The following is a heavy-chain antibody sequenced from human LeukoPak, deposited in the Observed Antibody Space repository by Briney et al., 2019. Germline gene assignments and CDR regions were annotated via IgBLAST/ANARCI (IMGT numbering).Heavy chain of an antibody. CDR3: ARERGSAFDY. CDR1: GGSISSGGYS. J-gene: IGHJ4*02. D-gene: IGHD3-10*01. Sequence: PSETLSLTCAVSGGSISSGGYSWTWIRQPPGKGLEWIGYIYHSGSTYYNPSLKSRVTISVDRSKNQFSLKLSSVTAADTAVYCCARERGSAFDYWGQGTLVTVSS. V-gene: IGHV4-30-2*01. CDR2: IYHSGST.